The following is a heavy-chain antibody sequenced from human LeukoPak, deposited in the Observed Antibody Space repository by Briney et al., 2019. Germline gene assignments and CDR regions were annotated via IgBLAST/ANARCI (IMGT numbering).Heavy chain of an antibody. Sequence: ASVKVSCKASGYTFTGYNMHWVRQAPGQGLEWMGWINPNSGGTNYAQKFQGRVTMTRDTSISTAYMELSRLTSDDTAVYYCATVAGQGEGELLWFGEGIDYWGQGTLVTVSS. CDR2: INPNSGGT. V-gene: IGHV1-2*02. D-gene: IGHD3-10*01. CDR3: ATVAGQGEGELLWFGEGIDY. J-gene: IGHJ4*02. CDR1: GYTFTGYN.